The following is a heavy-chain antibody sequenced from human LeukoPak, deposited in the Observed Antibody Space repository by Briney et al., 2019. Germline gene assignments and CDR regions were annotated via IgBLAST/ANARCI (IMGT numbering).Heavy chain of an antibody. CDR2: IYWDDDK. CDR3: AHRPDWLLTWDAFDI. V-gene: IGHV2-5*02. CDR1: GFSLSTSGVG. J-gene: IGHJ3*02. D-gene: IGHD3-9*01. Sequence: SGPTLVKPTQTLTLTCTFSGFSLSTSGVGVGWIRQPPGKALEWLALIYWDDDKRYSPSLKSRLTITRDTSKNQVVLTMTNMDPVDTATYYCAHRPDWLLTWDAFDIWGQGTMVTVSS.